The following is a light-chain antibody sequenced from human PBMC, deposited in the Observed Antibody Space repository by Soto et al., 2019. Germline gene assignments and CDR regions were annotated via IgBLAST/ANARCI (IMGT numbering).Light chain of an antibody. CDR1: SSDIGIYNY. V-gene: IGLV2-14*01. CDR2: EVS. J-gene: IGLJ1*01. Sequence: QSVLTQPASVSGSPGQSITISCAGTSSDIGIYNYVSWYQQHPGKAPKLMIYEVSNRPSGVSHRFPGSKSGNTASLTISGLQAEDEADYYCSSYTTSSTLVFGTGTKVTVL. CDR3: SSYTTSSTLV.